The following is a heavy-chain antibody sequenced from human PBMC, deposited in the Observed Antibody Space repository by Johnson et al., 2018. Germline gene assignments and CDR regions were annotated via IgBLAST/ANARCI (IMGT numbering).Heavy chain of an antibody. CDR3: ARRGSSGWPYYYYYGMDV. CDR1: GFTFSSYD. J-gene: IGHJ6*02. CDR2: IGTAGDT. Sequence: EVQLVESGGGLVQPGGSLRLSCAASGFTFSSYDMHWVRQATGKGLEWVSAIGTAGDTYYPGSVKGRFTISRENAKNSLYLQMNSLRAGDTAGDYCARRGSSGWPYYYYYGMDVWGQGTTVTVSS. V-gene: IGHV3-13*01. D-gene: IGHD6-19*01.